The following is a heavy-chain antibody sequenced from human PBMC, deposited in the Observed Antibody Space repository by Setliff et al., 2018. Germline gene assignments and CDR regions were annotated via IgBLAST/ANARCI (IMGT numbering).Heavy chain of an antibody. J-gene: IGHJ4*02. D-gene: IGHD3-9*01. Sequence: SETLSLTCTVSGGSITSGSFYWSWIRQSDGKRPEWIGRIHASGSPDYNPSLRGRVTMSLDPSANQFSLKLSSVTAADTARYYCAKERYFGWFFEEWGQGTLVTVSS. CDR3: AKERYFGWFFEE. V-gene: IGHV4-61*02. CDR1: GGSITSGSFY. CDR2: IHASGSP.